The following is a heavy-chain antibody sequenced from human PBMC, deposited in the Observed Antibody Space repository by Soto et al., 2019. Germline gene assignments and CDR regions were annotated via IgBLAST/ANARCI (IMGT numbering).Heavy chain of an antibody. CDR2: ISYDGSNK. D-gene: IGHD2-2*01. CDR3: AKASRYCSSTSCPTHWFDP. CDR1: GFTFSSYG. Sequence: GGSLRLSCAASGFTFSSYGMHWVRQAPGKGLEWVAVISYDGSNKYYADSVKGRFTISRDNSKNTLYLQMNSLRAEDTAVYYCAKASRYCSSTSCPTHWFDPRGQRTLVTASS. V-gene: IGHV3-30*18. J-gene: IGHJ5*02.